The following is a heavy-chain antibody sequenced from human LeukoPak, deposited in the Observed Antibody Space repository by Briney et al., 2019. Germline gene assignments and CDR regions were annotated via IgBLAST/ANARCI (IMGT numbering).Heavy chain of an antibody. CDR3: ARDRYYYDSSGYYRLDY. CDR2: VYYSGST. J-gene: IGHJ4*02. CDR1: GGSISNNNYY. V-gene: IGHV4-39*07. D-gene: IGHD3-22*01. Sequence: SETLSLTCTVSGGSISNNNYYWGWIRQPPGKGLEWIGSVYYSGSTYYNQSLKSRVTISLDTSKNQFSLKLSSVTAADTAVYYCARDRYYYDSSGYYRLDYWGQGTLVTVSS.